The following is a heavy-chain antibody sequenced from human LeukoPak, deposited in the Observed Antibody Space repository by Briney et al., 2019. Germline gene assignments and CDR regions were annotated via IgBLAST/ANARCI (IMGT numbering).Heavy chain of an antibody. CDR2: IYFSGST. CDR3: ASQYYYGSGSYGWSYGMDV. CDR1: GRSISSSSYY. V-gene: IGHV4-39*01. J-gene: IGHJ6*02. Sequence: SETLSLTCTLSGRSISSSSYYWGWIRQPPGKGLEWFGSIYFSGSTYYHPSLKSRFTISVDTSKNQFSLKLSSVTAADTAVYYCASQYYYGSGSYGWSYGMDVWGQGTTVTVSS. D-gene: IGHD3-10*01.